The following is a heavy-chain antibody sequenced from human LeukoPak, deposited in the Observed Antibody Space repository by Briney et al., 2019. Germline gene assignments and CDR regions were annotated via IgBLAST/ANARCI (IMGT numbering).Heavy chain of an antibody. CDR1: GGSISNYY. V-gene: IGHV4-59*08. CDR3: ARHEWGITNAFDI. J-gene: IGHJ3*02. CDR2: IYYTGNT. D-gene: IGHD1-14*01. Sequence: PSETLSLTCTVSGGSISNYYWNWIRQPPGKGLEWIGYIYYTGNTNYNPSLKSRVTISVDTSKKQFSLKLRSVTAADTAVYYCARHEWGITNAFDIWGQGTMVTVSS.